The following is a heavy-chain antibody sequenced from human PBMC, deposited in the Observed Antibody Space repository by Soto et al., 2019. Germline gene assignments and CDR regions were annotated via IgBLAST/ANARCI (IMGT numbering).Heavy chain of an antibody. D-gene: IGHD5-12*01. V-gene: IGHV3-23*01. CDR3: AIDSEAAYGRYDPYYSYDIHV. Sequence: EVQLLESGGGLVQPGGSLRLSCAASGFTFRSYAMNWVRQAPGKGLEWVSAISGSGGSTYYAASVKGRFTISRDASKGPLSLQWPSLGAEDTALYYCAIDSEAAYGRYDPYYSYDIHVWGKGTSVIGSS. CDR2: ISGSGGST. CDR1: GFTFRSYA. J-gene: IGHJ6*03.